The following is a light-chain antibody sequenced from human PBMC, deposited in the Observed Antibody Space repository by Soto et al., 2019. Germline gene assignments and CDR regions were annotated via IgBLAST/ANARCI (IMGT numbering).Light chain of an antibody. Sequence: IQLTQSPSSLSASVGDRVTITCRASQGISSYLAWYQQKPGKAPKLLIYSASTLQRGVPSRFSASGSGTDFTITISRLEPEDCEVYFCQQYGSSPLTFGQGTRLEIK. V-gene: IGKV1-9*01. J-gene: IGKJ5*01. CDR1: QGISSY. CDR3: QQYGSSPLT. CDR2: SAS.